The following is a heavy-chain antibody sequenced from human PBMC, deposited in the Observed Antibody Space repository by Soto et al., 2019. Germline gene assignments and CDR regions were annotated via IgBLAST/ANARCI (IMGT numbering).Heavy chain of an antibody. Sequence: QLQLQESGPGLVKPSETLSLTCTVSGGSISSSSYYWGWIRQPPGKGLEWIGSIYYSGSTYYNPSLKSRVTISVDTPKNKFSLKLSSVTAADTAVYYCARHPPRGGYFVGWGQGTLVTVSS. CDR2: IYYSGST. CDR1: GGSISSSSYY. J-gene: IGHJ4*02. D-gene: IGHD3-22*01. CDR3: ARHPPRGGYFVG. V-gene: IGHV4-39*01.